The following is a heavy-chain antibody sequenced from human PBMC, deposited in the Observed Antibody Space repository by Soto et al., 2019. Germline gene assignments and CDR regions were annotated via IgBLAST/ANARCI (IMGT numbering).Heavy chain of an antibody. CDR3: ARPHRSGWYSYDY. J-gene: IGHJ4*02. CDR2: ISQSGSS. Sequence: PSETLSLTCAVSGYSITTGSYWGWIRQPPGKGLEWIGSISQSGSSYYNPSLKRRLTILIKKSNNQLSLKTTSVTAADTAVYYCARPHRSGWYSYDYWGQGALVTVSS. V-gene: IGHV4-38-2*01. CDR1: GYSITTGSY. D-gene: IGHD6-13*01.